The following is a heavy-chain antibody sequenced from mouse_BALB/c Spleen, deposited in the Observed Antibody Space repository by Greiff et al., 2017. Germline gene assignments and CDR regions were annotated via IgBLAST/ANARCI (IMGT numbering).Heavy chain of an antibody. CDR3: ANYYGSPWFAY. J-gene: IGHJ3*01. D-gene: IGHD1-1*01. Sequence: QVQLQESGAELVRPGSSVKISCKASGYAFSSYWMNWVKQRPGQGLEWIGQIYPGDGDTNYNGKFKGKATLTADKSSSTAYMQLSSLTSEDSEVYFCANYYGSPWFAYWGQGTLVTVSA. CDR2: IYPGDGDT. CDR1: GYAFSSYW. V-gene: IGHV1-80*01.